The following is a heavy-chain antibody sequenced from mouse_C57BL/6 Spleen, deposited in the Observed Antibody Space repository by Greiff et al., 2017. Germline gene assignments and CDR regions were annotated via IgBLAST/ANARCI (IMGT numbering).Heavy chain of an antibody. Sequence: EVQLVESGGGLVKPGGSLKLSCAASGFTFSSYTMSWVRQTPEKRLEWVATISGGGGNTYYPDSVKGRFTISRDNAKNTLYLQMSSLRSEDTALYYGARHGGYYFAYWGQGTILTVSS. J-gene: IGHJ2*01. CDR1: GFTFSSYT. CDR2: ISGGGGNT. V-gene: IGHV5-9*01. CDR3: ARHGGYYFAY. D-gene: IGHD3-1*01.